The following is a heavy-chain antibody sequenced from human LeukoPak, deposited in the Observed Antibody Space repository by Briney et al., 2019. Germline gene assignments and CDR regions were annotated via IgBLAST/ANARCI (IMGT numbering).Heavy chain of an antibody. Sequence: PGRSLRLSCAASGFTFSSYAMHWVRQAPGKGLEWVAVISYDGSNKYYADSVKGRFTISRDNSKNTLYLQMNSLRAEDTAVYYCARADLDYWGQGTLVTASS. CDR1: GFTFSSYA. CDR3: ARADLDY. V-gene: IGHV3-30*04. J-gene: IGHJ4*02. CDR2: ISYDGSNK.